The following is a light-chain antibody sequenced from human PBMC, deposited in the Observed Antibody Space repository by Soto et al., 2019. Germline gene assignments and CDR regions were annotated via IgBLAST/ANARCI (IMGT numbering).Light chain of an antibody. Sequence: IVMTQAPDSLAVSLGERATINCKSSQSVLYTSNNKNYIAWYQQNTGEPPKLLIYWVSTRESGVPDRFSGSGSGTYFTLTISSLPSEDVAVYYWQQYYSTPLTFGQGTKVEIK. CDR2: WVS. V-gene: IGKV4-1*01. CDR3: QQYYSTPLT. CDR1: QSVLYTSNNKNY. J-gene: IGKJ1*01.